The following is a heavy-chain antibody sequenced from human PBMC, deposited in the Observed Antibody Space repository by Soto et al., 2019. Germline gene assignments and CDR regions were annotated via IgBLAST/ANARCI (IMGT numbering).Heavy chain of an antibody. CDR3: ARDPPKIASAGREDY. Sequence: QVQLVQSGAEVKKPGASVKVSCKASGYTFTSYGISWVRQAPGQGLEWMGWISAYNGNTNYAQKLQGRVTMTTDTSTSTAYVELRSRRSDDTAVYYCARDPPKIASAGREDYWGQGTLVTVSS. D-gene: IGHD6-13*01. CDR2: ISAYNGNT. V-gene: IGHV1-18*01. CDR1: GYTFTSYG. J-gene: IGHJ4*02.